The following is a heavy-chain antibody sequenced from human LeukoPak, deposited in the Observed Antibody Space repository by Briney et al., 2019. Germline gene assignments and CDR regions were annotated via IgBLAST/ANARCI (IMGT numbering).Heavy chain of an antibody. CDR1: GFTFSSYA. Sequence: GGSLRLSCAASGFTFSSYAMSRVRQAPGKGLEWVSAISGSGGSTYYADSVKGRFTISRDNSKNTLYLQMNSLRAEDTAVYYCAKGLRGGAAAGQRINYYYYGMDVWGQGTTVTVSS. J-gene: IGHJ6*02. V-gene: IGHV3-23*01. CDR3: AKGLRGGAAAGQRINYYYYGMDV. CDR2: ISGSGGST. D-gene: IGHD6-13*01.